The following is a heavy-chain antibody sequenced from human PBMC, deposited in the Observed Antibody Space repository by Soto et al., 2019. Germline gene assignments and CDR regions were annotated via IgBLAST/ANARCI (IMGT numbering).Heavy chain of an antibody. J-gene: IGHJ6*02. CDR3: ASPVACGGDCFFGMGV. V-gene: IGHV3-21*01. D-gene: IGHD2-21*02. Sequence: GGSLRLSCAASGFTFSSYSMNWVRQAPGKGLEWVSSISSSSSYIYYADSVKGRFTISRDNAKNSLYLQMNSLRAEDTAVYYCASPVACGGDCFFGMGVWGQGTTVTVSS. CDR1: GFTFSSYS. CDR2: ISSSSSYI.